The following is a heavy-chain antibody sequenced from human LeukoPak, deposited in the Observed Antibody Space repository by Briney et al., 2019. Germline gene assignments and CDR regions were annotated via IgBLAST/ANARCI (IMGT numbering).Heavy chain of an antibody. Sequence: SETLSLTCTVSGDSVTSGAYHWTWIRQPPGKRLEWIGHTHYSGSTRYSPSLKSRVTISVDTSKNQFSLKLSSVTAADTAVYYCARAYTFDYWGQGTLVTVSS. CDR2: THYSGST. V-gene: IGHV4-61*08. CDR1: GDSVTSGAYH. D-gene: IGHD1-1*01. CDR3: ARAYTFDY. J-gene: IGHJ4*02.